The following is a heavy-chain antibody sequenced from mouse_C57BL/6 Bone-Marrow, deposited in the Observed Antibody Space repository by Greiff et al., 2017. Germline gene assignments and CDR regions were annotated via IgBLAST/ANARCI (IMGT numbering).Heavy chain of an antibody. V-gene: IGHV1-54*01. J-gene: IGHJ3*01. CDR1: GYAFTNYL. CDR3: ARPSFAY. CDR2: INPGSGGT. Sequence: QVQLQQSGAELVRPGTSVKVSCKASGYAFTNYLIEWVKQRPGQGLEWIGVINPGSGGTNYNEKFKGKATLTADKSSSTAYMQLGSLTSEDSAVYFCARPSFAYWGQGTLVTVSA.